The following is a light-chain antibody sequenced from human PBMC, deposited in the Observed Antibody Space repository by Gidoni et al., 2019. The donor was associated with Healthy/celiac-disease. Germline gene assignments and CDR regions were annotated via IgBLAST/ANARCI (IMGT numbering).Light chain of an antibody. CDR2: GAS. V-gene: IGKV3-20*01. Sequence: EIVLTQSPGTLSLYPGERATLSCRASQSVSSSYLAWYQQKPGQAPRLLIYGASSRATGIPDRFSGSGSGTDFTLTISRLEPEDFAVYYCQQYGSSVSITFGQXTRLEIK. CDR3: QQYGSSVSIT. CDR1: QSVSSSY. J-gene: IGKJ5*01.